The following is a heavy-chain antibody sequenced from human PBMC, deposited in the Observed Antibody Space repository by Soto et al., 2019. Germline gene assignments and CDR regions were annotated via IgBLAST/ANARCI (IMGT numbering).Heavy chain of an antibody. CDR1: GFTFSSYN. CDR3: ARDGYNRGGFDY. Sequence: QVQLVESGGGVVPPGGSLRVSCVASGFTFSSYNMHWVRQAPGEGREWVAVISFDGANTFYADSVKGRFTISRDISRDTLYLQMSSLRDEDTAMYFCARDGYNRGGFDYWGQGTQVTVSS. CDR2: ISFDGANT. V-gene: IGHV3-30-3*01. J-gene: IGHJ4*02. D-gene: IGHD3-10*01.